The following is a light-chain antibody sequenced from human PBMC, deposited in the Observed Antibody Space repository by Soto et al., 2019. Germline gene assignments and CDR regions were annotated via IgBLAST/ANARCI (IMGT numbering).Light chain of an antibody. CDR3: QQYDSSSPT. CDR2: GAS. CDR1: QSVSSSY. Sequence: IVLTQSPAILALSPGDRATLSCRASQSVSSSYLAWYQHKPGQAPRLLIHGASSRVTGIPDRFSGSGSGTDFTLTITRLEPEDFAVYYCQQYDSSSPTFGQGTKLEIK. J-gene: IGKJ2*01. V-gene: IGKV3-20*01.